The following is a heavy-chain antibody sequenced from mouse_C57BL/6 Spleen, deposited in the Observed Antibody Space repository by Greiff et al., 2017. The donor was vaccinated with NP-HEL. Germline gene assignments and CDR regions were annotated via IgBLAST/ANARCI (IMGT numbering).Heavy chain of an antibody. CDR2: IDPSDSYT. CDR1: GYTFTSYW. J-gene: IGHJ2*01. CDR3: ARGGCFDY. D-gene: IGHD3-3*01. Sequence: QVQLQQPGAELVRPGTSVKLSCKASGYTFTSYWMHWVKQRPGQGLEWIGVIDPSDSYTNYNQKFKGKATLTVDTSSSTAYMQLSSLTSEDAAVYYCARGGCFDYWGQGTTLTVSS. V-gene: IGHV1-59*01.